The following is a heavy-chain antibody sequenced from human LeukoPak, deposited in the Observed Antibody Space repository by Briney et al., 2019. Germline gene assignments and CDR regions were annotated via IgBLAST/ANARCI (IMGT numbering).Heavy chain of an antibody. V-gene: IGHV4-4*07. Sequence: PSETLSLTCTVSGGSIIDYYWNWMRQSAGKGLEYIGRISGGGATSYNPSLQSRITMSVDTSKNQFSLHLTSVTAADTAIYYCAREILVPGVNLVNWFDSWGQGFPVTVSS. CDR1: GGSIIDYY. D-gene: IGHD3-10*01. J-gene: IGHJ5*01. CDR3: AREILVPGVNLVNWFDS. CDR2: ISGGGAT.